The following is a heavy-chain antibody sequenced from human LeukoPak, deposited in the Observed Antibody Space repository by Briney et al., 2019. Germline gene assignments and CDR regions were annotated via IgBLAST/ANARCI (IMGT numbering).Heavy chain of an antibody. Sequence: ASVKVSCKASGYTFTSYDINWVRQATGQGLEWMGWMNPNSGNTGYAQKFQGRVTMTRNTSISTAYMELSSLRFEDTAVYYCARGPAGWLENWFDPWGQGTLVTVSS. CDR3: ARGPAGWLENWFDP. D-gene: IGHD6-19*01. CDR2: MNPNSGNT. J-gene: IGHJ5*02. CDR1: GYTFTSYD. V-gene: IGHV1-8*01.